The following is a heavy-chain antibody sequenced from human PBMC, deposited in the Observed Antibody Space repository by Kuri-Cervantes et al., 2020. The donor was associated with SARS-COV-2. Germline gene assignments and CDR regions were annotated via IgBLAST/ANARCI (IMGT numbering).Heavy chain of an antibody. CDR1: GFTFSTHA. CDR3: VKDLTGYWAFDY. J-gene: IGHJ4*02. D-gene: IGHD1-20*01. Sequence: GGSLRLSCSASGFTFSTHAMHWVRQALGKGLEYVSGLDGNGHMIYYADSVKGRFTISRDKSKSTVYLQMSSLGAEDTALYYCVKDLTGYWAFDYWGQGTLVTVSS. CDR2: LDGNGHMI. V-gene: IGHV3-64D*06.